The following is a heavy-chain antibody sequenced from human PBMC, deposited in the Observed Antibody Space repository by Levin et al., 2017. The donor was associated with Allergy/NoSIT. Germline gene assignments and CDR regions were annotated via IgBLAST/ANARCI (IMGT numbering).Heavy chain of an antibody. Sequence: PGGSLRLSCADSGFSFSGYNMNWVRQAPGKGLEWVSSISSNSLYIYYADSLKGRFTISRDNANNLLYLQMNNLRPEDTAVYYCAGGGSGWPFDSWGQGTLVTVSS. CDR1: GFSFSGYN. CDR2: ISSNSLYI. V-gene: IGHV3-21*06. J-gene: IGHJ4*02. D-gene: IGHD6-19*01. CDR3: AGGGSGWPFDS.